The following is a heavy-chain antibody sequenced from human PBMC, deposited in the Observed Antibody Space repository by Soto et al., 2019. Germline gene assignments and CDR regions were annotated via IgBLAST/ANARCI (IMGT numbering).Heavy chain of an antibody. CDR1: GYSFTRYW. Sequence: PGESLKISCKGSGYSFTRYWIGWVRQMPGKGLEWMGIIYPGDSDTRYSPSFQGQVTISADKSISTAYLQWSSLKASDTAMYYCARSGIAVAGMMRNWFDPWGQGTLVTVSS. D-gene: IGHD6-19*01. CDR2: IYPGDSDT. V-gene: IGHV5-51*01. CDR3: ARSGIAVAGMMRNWFDP. J-gene: IGHJ5*02.